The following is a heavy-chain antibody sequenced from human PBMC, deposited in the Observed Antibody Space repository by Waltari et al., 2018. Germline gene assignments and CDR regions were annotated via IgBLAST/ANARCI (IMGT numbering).Heavy chain of an antibody. Sequence: QVQLQESGPGLVKPSETLSLTCTVSGYSISSGYYWGWIRQPPGKGLEWIGSYYHSVGTYYNPSLKSGVTISVDTSKNQFSLKLSSVTAADTAVYYCAKMTTVTNYFDYWGQGTLVTVSS. CDR1: GYSISSGYY. CDR2: YYHSVGT. D-gene: IGHD4-17*01. V-gene: IGHV4-38-2*02. CDR3: AKMTTVTNYFDY. J-gene: IGHJ4*02.